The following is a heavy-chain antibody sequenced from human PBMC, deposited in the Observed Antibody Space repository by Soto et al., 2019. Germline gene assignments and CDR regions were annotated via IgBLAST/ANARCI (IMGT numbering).Heavy chain of an antibody. V-gene: IGHV1-2*04. CDR3: ARGQVDYYGSGTPFDY. CDR1: GYTFTGYY. Sequence: ASVKVSCKASGYTFTGYYMHWVRQAPGQGLEWMGWINPNSGGTNYAQKFQGWVTMTRDTSISTAYMELSRLRSDDTAVYYCARGQVDYYGSGTPFDYWGQGTLVTV. CDR2: INPNSGGT. D-gene: IGHD3-10*01. J-gene: IGHJ4*02.